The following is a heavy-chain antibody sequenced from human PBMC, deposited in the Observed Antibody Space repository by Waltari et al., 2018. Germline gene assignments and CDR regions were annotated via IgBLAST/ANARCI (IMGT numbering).Heavy chain of an antibody. Sequence: QVQLQQWGAGLLQPSETLSLTCAVYGGSFSGYYWSWIRQPPGKGLEWIGEINHSGSTNYNPSLKSRVTISVDTSKNQFSLKLSSVTAADTAVYYCARGRRGLVVVVAAAYYFDYWGQGTLVTVSS. CDR2: INHSGST. J-gene: IGHJ4*02. CDR1: GGSFSGYY. D-gene: IGHD2-15*01. CDR3: ARGRRGLVVVVAAAYYFDY. V-gene: IGHV4-34*01.